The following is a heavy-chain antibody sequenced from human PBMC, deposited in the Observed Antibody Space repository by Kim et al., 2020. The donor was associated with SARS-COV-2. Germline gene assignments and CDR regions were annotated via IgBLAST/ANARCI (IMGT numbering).Heavy chain of an antibody. CDR2: TYYRSKWYN. J-gene: IGHJ5*02. V-gene: IGHV6-1*01. D-gene: IGHD6-13*01. Sequence: SQTLSLTCAISGDSVSSNSAAWNWIRQSPSRGLEWLGRTYYRSKWYNDYAVSVKSRITINPDTSKNQFSLQLNSVTPEDTAVYYCARDGSVSQYSSSWYPSNWFDPWGQGTLVTVSS. CDR3: ARDGSVSQYSSSWYPSNWFDP. CDR1: GDSVSSNSAA.